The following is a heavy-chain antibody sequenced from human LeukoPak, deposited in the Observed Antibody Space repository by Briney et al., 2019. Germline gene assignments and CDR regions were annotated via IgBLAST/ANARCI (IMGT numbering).Heavy chain of an antibody. CDR3: AIRGYSYGYLSY. D-gene: IGHD5-18*01. CDR2: INHSGST. J-gene: IGHJ4*02. Sequence: SETLSLTCAVYVGSFSGYYWSWIRQPPGKGLEWIGEINHSGSTNYNPSLKSRVTISVDTSKNQFSLKLSSVTAADTAVYYCAIRGYSYGYLSYWGQGTLVTVSS. V-gene: IGHV4-34*01. CDR1: VGSFSGYY.